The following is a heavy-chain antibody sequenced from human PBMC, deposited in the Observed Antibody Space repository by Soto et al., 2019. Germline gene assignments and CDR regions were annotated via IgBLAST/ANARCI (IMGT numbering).Heavy chain of an antibody. V-gene: IGHV4-39*01. CDR1: GGCINSSSYF. J-gene: IGHJ5*02. CDR2: IYYSGST. CDR3: ARHYSSGSRNWFDP. Sequence: EILSLTCSVSGGCINSSSYFWGWVRQPPGKGLEWIGSIYYSGSTYYNPSLRSRVTISVDTSKKQFSLKLSSVTAADTAVFYCARHYSSGSRNWFDPWGQGTLVTVSS. D-gene: IGHD6-19*01.